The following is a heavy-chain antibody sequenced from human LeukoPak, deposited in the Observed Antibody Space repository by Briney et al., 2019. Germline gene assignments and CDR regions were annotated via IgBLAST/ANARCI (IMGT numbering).Heavy chain of an antibody. D-gene: IGHD6-13*01. CDR2: IYSGGST. CDR1: GFTVSSNY. Sequence: GGSLRLSCAASGFTVSSNYMSWVRQAPGKGLEWVSVIYSGGSTYYADSVKGRFTISRDNSKNTLYLQMNSLRAEDAAVYYCARDRYSSSWSVSSAFDIWGQGTMVTVSS. CDR3: ARDRYSSSWSVSSAFDI. V-gene: IGHV3-66*01. J-gene: IGHJ3*02.